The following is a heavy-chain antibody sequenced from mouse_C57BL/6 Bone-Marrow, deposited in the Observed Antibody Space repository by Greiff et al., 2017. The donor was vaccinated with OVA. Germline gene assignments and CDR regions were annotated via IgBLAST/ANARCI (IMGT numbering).Heavy chain of an antibody. CDR3: AKDTTVVARTTDY. V-gene: IGHV1-4*01. D-gene: IGHD1-1*01. CDR2: INPSSGYT. Sequence: VKLMESGAELARPGASVKMSCKASGYTFTSYTMHWVKQRPGQGLEWIGYINPSSGYTKYNQKFKDKATLTADKSSSTAYMQLSSLTSEDSAVYYCAKDTTVVARTTDYWGQGTTLTDSS. J-gene: IGHJ2*01. CDR1: GYTFTSYT.